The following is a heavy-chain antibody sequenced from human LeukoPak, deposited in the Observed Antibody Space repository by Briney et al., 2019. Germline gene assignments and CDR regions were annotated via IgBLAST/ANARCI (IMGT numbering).Heavy chain of an antibody. V-gene: IGHV3-21*01. D-gene: IGHD5-12*01. J-gene: IGHJ6*03. CDR2: ISSSTAYI. CDR3: ARDLEGYSAVRRYYYYYMDV. Sequence: GGSLRLSCAASGFTFSNAWMNWVRQAPGKGLEWVSSISSSTAYIYYADSVKGRFTISRDNAKNSLYLQMNSLRAEDTAVYYSARDLEGYSAVRRYYYYYMDVWGKGTTVTVSS. CDR1: GFTFSNAW.